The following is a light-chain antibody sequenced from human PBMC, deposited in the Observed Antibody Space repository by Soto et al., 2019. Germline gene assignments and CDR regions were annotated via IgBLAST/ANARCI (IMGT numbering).Light chain of an antibody. CDR3: QQYGGSPWT. J-gene: IGKJ1*01. V-gene: IGKV3-20*01. Sequence: EIVLTQSPDTLSLSPGERATLSCRASPSVSSSYLAWYQQKSGQAPRLLIYGVSSRATGIPDRFSGSGSGTDFTLTISRLEPEDFAVYYCQQYGGSPWTFGQGTKVEIK. CDR1: PSVSSSY. CDR2: GVS.